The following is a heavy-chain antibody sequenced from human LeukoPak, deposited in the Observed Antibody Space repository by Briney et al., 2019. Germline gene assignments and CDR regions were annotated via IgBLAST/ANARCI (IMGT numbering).Heavy chain of an antibody. D-gene: IGHD6-13*01. CDR1: GFTFSDYY. J-gene: IGHJ5*02. CDR2: ISGSGGST. CDR3: ARVRTAAGTPFDP. Sequence: PGGSLRLSCAASGFTFSDYYMSWVRQAPGKGLEWVSAISGSGGSTYYADSVKGRFTISRDNSKNTLYLQMNSLRAEDTAVYYCARVRTAAGTPFDPWGQGTLVTVSS. V-gene: IGHV3-23*01.